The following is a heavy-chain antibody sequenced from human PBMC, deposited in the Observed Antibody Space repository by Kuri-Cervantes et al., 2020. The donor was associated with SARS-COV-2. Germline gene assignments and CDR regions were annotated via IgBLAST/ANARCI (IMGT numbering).Heavy chain of an antibody. CDR3: ARLEWRYDY. J-gene: IGHJ4*02. CDR1: GGSIGSSHY. D-gene: IGHD5-12*01. CDR2: IRNGGST. Sequence: GSLRLSCTVSGGSIGSSHYWGWIRQPPGKGLEWIGSIRNGGSTYFNPSLKSRVSISVDTSKNHVSLRLTSVTAADTAVYFCARLEWRYDYWGQRTLVTVSS. V-gene: IGHV4-39*01.